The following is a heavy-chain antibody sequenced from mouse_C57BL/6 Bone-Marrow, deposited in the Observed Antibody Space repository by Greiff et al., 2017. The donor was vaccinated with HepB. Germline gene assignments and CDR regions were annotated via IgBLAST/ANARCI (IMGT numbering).Heavy chain of an antibody. Sequence: EVKLEESGGGLVQPGGSLSLSCAASGFTFTDYYMSWVRQPPGKALEWLGFIRNKANGYTTEYSASVKGRFTISRDNSQSILYLQMNALRAEDSATYYCARSPSYYGSSYGYFDVWGTGTTVTVSS. CDR3: ARSPSYYGSSYGYFDV. J-gene: IGHJ1*03. CDR1: GFTFTDYY. D-gene: IGHD1-1*01. CDR2: IRNKANGYTT. V-gene: IGHV7-3*01.